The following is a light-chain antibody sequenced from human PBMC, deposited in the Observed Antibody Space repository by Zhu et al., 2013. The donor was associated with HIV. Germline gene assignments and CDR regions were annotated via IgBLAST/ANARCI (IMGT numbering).Light chain of an antibody. CDR3: QYYGIDTIT. CDR2: AAS. J-gene: IGKJ2*01. V-gene: IGKV1-27*01. CDR1: QDISHY. Sequence: DIQMTQSPSSLSASVGDRVTITCRASQDISHYLAWYQQKPGKVPELLIYAASTLQSGVPSRFSGSGSGTNFTLTISSLQPDDFASYYCQYYGIDTITFGQGTKVDIK.